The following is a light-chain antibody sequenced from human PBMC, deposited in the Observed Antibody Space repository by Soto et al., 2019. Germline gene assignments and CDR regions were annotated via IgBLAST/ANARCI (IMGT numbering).Light chain of an antibody. Sequence: QSVLTQPASVSGSPGQSITISCTGTTSDVGGYNYVSWYQQHPGKVPKLMIYDVSNRPSGVSNRFSGSKSGNTASLTISGLQAEDGADYYCSSYTSSNSLVVFGGGTKLTVL. V-gene: IGLV2-14*01. CDR2: DVS. CDR1: TSDVGGYNY. J-gene: IGLJ2*01. CDR3: SSYTSSNSLVV.